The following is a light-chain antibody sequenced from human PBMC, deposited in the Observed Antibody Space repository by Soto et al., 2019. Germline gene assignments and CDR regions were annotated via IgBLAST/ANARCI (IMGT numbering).Light chain of an antibody. CDR3: QQYDDWPPYT. Sequence: EIVMTQSPATLSVSPGERVTLSCRASQSINTNLAWYQQKSGQAPSLLIYDAFTRATGIPARFSGSGSGTEFTLTISILQSEDFAVYYCQQYDDWPPYTFGQGTKLEIK. J-gene: IGKJ2*01. CDR2: DAF. CDR1: QSINTN. V-gene: IGKV3-15*01.